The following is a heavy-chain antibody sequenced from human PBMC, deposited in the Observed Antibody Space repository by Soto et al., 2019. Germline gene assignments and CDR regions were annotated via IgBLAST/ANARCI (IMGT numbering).Heavy chain of an antibody. J-gene: IGHJ6*02. CDR3: AKDMSGSGSYYIYGMDV. V-gene: IGHV3-23*04. D-gene: IGHD3-10*01. Sequence: EVQLVESGGGLVQPGGSLRLSCAASGFTFSSYAMSWVLQAPGKGLEWVSTISASGGSTYHADSVKGRLTISRDNSKNTLYLQMNSLRDEDTAAYYCAKDMSGSGSYYIYGMDVWGQGTTVTVS. CDR2: ISASGGST. CDR1: GFTFSSYA.